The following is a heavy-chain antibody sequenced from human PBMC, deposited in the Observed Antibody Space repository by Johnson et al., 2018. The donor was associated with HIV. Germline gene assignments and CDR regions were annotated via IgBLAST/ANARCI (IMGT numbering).Heavy chain of an antibody. CDR1: GFSFSNDW. J-gene: IGHJ3*02. D-gene: IGHD3-22*01. V-gene: IGHV3-74*01. CDR2: INSDGGST. CDR3: ARERDVSSGYYSHDAFDI. Sequence: VQLVESGGGLVKPGESLRLSCAASGFSFSNDWMNWVRQAPGKGLEWVARINSDGGSTSYVDYVKGRFTISRDNSKNKLYLQMNSLRAEDTAVYYCARERDVSSGYYSHDAFDIWGQGTMVTVAS.